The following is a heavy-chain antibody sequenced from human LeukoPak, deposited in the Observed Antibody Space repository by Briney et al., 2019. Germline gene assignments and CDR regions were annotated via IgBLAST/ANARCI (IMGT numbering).Heavy chain of an antibody. V-gene: IGHV4-38-2*02. CDR2: IYHSGST. J-gene: IGHJ3*01. Sequence: ASETLSLTCTVSGYSISSGYYWGWIRQPPGKGLEWIGSIYHSGSTYYNPSLKSRVTISVDTSKNQFSLKLSSVTAADTAVYYCAKPSNYYGSATDAFDFWGQGTMVTVSS. D-gene: IGHD3-10*01. CDR1: GYSISSGYY. CDR3: AKPSNYYGSATDAFDF.